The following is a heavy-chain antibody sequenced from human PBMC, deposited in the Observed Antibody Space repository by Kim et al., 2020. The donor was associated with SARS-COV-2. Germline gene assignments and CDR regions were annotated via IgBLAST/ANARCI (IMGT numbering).Heavy chain of an antibody. CDR1: GFTFSNYA. V-gene: IGHV3-23*01. J-gene: IGHJ3*02. CDR2: ISGSGGNT. CDR3: AKDIRSAYYGTFDI. Sequence: GGSLRLSCAASGFTFSNYAMSWVRQAPGKGLEWVSAISGSGGNTYYADSVKGRFTMSRDNSKNTLYLQMNSLRAEDTALYYCAKDIRSAYYGTFDIWGQGTMVTVYS. D-gene: IGHD3-3*01.